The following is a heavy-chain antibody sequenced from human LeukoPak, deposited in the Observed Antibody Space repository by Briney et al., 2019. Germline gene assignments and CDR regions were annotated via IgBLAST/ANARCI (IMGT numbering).Heavy chain of an antibody. CDR1: GFTFSSYW. CDR3: TRLMVQGVNAFDI. V-gene: IGHV3-7*03. J-gene: IGHJ3*02. CDR2: IKQDGSEK. Sequence: GGSLRLSCAASGFTFSSYWMSWVRQAPGKGLEWVANIKQDGSEKYYVDSVKGRFTISRDNAKNSLYLQMNSLRAEDTAVYYCTRLMVQGVNAFDIWGQGTMVTVSS. D-gene: IGHD3-10*01.